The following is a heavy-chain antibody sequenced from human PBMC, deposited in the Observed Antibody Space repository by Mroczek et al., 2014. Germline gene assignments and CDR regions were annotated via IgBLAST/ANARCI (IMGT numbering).Heavy chain of an antibody. D-gene: IGHD2-21*02. J-gene: IGHJ6*02. CDR1: GFTFSSYA. Sequence: SGGGVVQPGRSLRLSCAASGFTFSSYAMHWVRQAPGKGLEWVAVISYDGSNKYYADSVKGRFTISRDNSKNTLYLQMNSLRAEDTAVYYCARDLTVVTAIHYYYGMDVWGQGTTVTVSS. V-gene: IGHV3-30-3*01. CDR3: ARDLTVVTAIHYYYGMDV. CDR2: ISYDGSNK.